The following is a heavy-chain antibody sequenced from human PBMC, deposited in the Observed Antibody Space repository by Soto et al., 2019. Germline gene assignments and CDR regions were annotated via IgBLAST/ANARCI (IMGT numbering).Heavy chain of an antibody. V-gene: IGHV3-30*18. CDR1: GFTFSSYG. D-gene: IGHD1-7*01. Sequence: GGSLRLSCAASGFTFSSYGMHWVRQAPGKGLEWVAVISYDGSNKYYADSVKGRFTISRDNSKNTLYLQMNSLRAEDTAVYYCAKGSFVGITGTTHDYWGQGTLVTVSS. CDR3: AKGSFVGITGTTHDY. CDR2: ISYDGSNK. J-gene: IGHJ4*02.